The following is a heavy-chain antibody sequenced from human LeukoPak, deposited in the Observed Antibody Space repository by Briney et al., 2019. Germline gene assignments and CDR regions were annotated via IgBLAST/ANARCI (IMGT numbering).Heavy chain of an antibody. CDR1: GFTFSSYW. Sequence: GGSLRLSCAASGFTFSSYWMHWVRQAPGKGLAWVSRINSDGSSTIYADPVKGRFTISRDNAKNTLYLQMNSLRAEDTAVYYCASSPPDYYYGMDVWGQGTTVTVSS. V-gene: IGHV3-74*01. J-gene: IGHJ6*02. CDR3: ASSPPDYYYGMDV. D-gene: IGHD1-14*01. CDR2: INSDGSST.